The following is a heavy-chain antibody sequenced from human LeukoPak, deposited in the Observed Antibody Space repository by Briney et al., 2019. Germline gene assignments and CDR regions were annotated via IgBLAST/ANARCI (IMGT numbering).Heavy chain of an antibody. D-gene: IGHD2-2*01. CDR3: ARETDSTLFDY. J-gene: IGHJ4*02. V-gene: IGHV3-48*03. Sequence: GGSLRLSCAASGFTFSVFELNWDRQAPGKVLEWVSYISSSGSTIYYADSMKGRFTISRDNAKNSLYLQMNSLRAEDTAVYYCARETDSTLFDYWGQGTLVTVSS. CDR1: GFTFSVFE. CDR2: ISSSGSTI.